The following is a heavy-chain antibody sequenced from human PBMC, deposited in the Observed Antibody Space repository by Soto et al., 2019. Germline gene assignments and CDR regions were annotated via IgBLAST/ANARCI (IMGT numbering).Heavy chain of an antibody. Sequence: SETLSLTCAVYGGSFSGYYWSWIRQPPGKGLEWIGEINHSGSTNYNPSLKSRVTISVDTSKNQFSLKLSSVTAADTAVYYCARRRTYYYGSGSYYDYYYGMDVWGQGTTVTVS. CDR2: INHSGST. CDR3: ARRRTYYYGSGSYYDYYYGMDV. J-gene: IGHJ6*02. CDR1: GGSFSGYY. V-gene: IGHV4-34*01. D-gene: IGHD3-10*01.